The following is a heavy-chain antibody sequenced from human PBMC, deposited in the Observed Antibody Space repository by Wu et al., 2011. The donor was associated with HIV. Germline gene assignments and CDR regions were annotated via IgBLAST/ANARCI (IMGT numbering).Heavy chain of an antibody. D-gene: IGHD1-26*01. CDR3: SRDPNLGHY. J-gene: IGHJ4*02. CDR2: INPNNGGT. CDR1: GYTFTGYY. V-gene: IGHV1-2*02. Sequence: QVQLVQSGAEVKKPGASVKVSCKASGYTFTGYYIHWMRQAPGQGLEWMGWINPNNGGTNYAQKFQGRVTMTRDTSIYTAYMELSRLRSDDTAVYYCSRDPNLGHYWGQGTLVTSSS.